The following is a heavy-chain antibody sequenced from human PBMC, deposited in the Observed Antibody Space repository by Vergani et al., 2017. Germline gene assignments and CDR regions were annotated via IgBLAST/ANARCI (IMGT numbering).Heavy chain of an antibody. V-gene: IGHV4-34*01. CDR2: IYYSGST. CDR1: GGSFSGYY. Sequence: QVQLQQWGAGLLKPSETLSLTCAVYGGSFSGYYWSWIRQHPGKGLEWIGYIYYSGSTYYNPSLKSLVTISVDTSKNQFSLKLSSVTAADTAVYYCARDYDFWSGYYTYFDYWGQGTLVTVSS. J-gene: IGHJ4*02. D-gene: IGHD3-3*01. CDR3: ARDYDFWSGYYTYFDY.